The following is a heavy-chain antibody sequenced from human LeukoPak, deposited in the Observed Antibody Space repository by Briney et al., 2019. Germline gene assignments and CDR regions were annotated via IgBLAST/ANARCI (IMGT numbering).Heavy chain of an antibody. CDR1: GFTFSSYG. CDR2: IRYDGSNK. J-gene: IGHJ4*02. CDR3: AKDPYCSGGSCYSRFDH. D-gene: IGHD2-15*01. V-gene: IGHV3-30*02. Sequence: GGSLRLSCAASGFTFSSYGMHWVRQAPGKGLEWVAFIRYDGSNKYYADSVKGRFTISRDNSKDTLYLQMNSLRAEDTAVYYCAKDPYCSGGSCYSRFDHWGQGTLVTVSS.